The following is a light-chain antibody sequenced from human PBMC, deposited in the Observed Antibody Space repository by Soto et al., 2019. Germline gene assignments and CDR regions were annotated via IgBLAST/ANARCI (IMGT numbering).Light chain of an antibody. Sequence: DIQMTQFPSTLSASIGDRVTITCRASQSISTWLAWYQQKAGKAPQLLIYTASSLETGVPSRFSGSGSGTEVSLTINSLLPDDFAPYYCQHYNRYSPYTFGQGTRLEIK. V-gene: IGKV1-5*03. CDR3: QHYNRYSPYT. CDR1: QSISTW. J-gene: IGKJ2*01. CDR2: TAS.